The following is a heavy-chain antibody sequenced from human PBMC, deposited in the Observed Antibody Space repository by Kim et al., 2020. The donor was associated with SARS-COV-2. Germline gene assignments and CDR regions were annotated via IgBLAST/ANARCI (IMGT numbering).Heavy chain of an antibody. Sequence: GGSLRLSCAASGFTFSSYAMSWVRQAPGKGLEWVSAISGSGGSTYYADSVKGRFTISRDNSKNTLYLQMNSLRAEDTAVYYCAKGDVKRKDRIAAAVDFDYWGQGTLVTVSS. V-gene: IGHV3-23*01. J-gene: IGHJ4*02. CDR3: AKGDVKRKDRIAAAVDFDY. CDR1: GFTFSSYA. D-gene: IGHD6-13*01. CDR2: ISGSGGST.